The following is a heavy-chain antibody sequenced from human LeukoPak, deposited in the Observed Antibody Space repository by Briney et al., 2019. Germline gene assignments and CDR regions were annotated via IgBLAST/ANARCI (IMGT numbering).Heavy chain of an antibody. J-gene: IGHJ4*02. CDR3: ARGYYDTSAYSNPFDF. CDR1: GGSITNSY. Sequence: SENLSLTCTVSGGSITNSYWNWIRQTPGKGLEWIGYIHTSGSTYYNPSLKSRVTISVDTSKNQFSLKLSSVTAADTAVYYCARGYYDTSAYSNPFDFWGQGTLVTVSS. V-gene: IGHV4-4*09. CDR2: IHTSGST. D-gene: IGHD3-22*01.